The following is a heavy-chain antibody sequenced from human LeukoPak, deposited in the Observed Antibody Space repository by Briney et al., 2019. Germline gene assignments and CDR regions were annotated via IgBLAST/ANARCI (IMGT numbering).Heavy chain of an antibody. V-gene: IGHV3-23*01. Sequence: GGSLRLSCAASGLIYSSYAMSWVRQAPGKGLEWVSGISGSGGSTYYADSVKGRFTISRDNSKNTLYLQMNSLRAEDTAVYYCAKRGPGSNDFWSGLHYYFDYWGQGTLVTVSS. J-gene: IGHJ4*02. CDR2: ISGSGGST. D-gene: IGHD3-3*01. CDR3: AKRGPGSNDFWSGLHYYFDY. CDR1: GLIYSSYA.